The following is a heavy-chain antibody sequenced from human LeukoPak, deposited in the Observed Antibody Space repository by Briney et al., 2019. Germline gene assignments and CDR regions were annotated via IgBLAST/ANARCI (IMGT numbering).Heavy chain of an antibody. J-gene: IGHJ5*02. D-gene: IGHD2-15*01. CDR1: GGSFSGYY. V-gene: IGHV4-34*01. CDR2: INHSGST. Sequence: PSETLSLTCAVYGGSFSGYYWSWIRQPPGKGLEWIGEINHSGSTNYNPSLKSRVTISVDTSKNQFSLKLSSVTAADTAVYYCARVGVAATTYNWFDPWGQGTLVTVSS. CDR3: ARVGVAATTYNWFDP.